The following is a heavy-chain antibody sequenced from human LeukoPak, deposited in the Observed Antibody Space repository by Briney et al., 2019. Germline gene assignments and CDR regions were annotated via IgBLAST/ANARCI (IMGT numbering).Heavy chain of an antibody. D-gene: IGHD2-15*01. CDR3: ARDLEYCSGGSCSWYFDL. V-gene: IGHV3-74*01. CDR2: INSNGSST. Sequence: PGGSLRLSCAASGFTFSSYWLHWVRQAPGKGLVWVSRINSNGSSTSYADSVKAGFTISRDNAKNTLYLQMNSLRAEDTAVYYCARDLEYCSGGSCSWYFDLWGRGTLVTVSS. J-gene: IGHJ2*01. CDR1: GFTFSSYW.